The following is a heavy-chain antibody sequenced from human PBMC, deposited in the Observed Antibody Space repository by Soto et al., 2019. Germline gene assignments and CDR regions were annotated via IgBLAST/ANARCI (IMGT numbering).Heavy chain of an antibody. J-gene: IGHJ3*02. CDR3: AQRPDPFDI. CDR1: EFTFS. Sequence: GGSLRLSCVGSEFTFSMTWVRQAPGKGLEWVSMISNDGSSTYYADSVKGRFTISRDNSKKILYLQMNSLRAEDTAVYYCAQRPDPFDISRQGTMLTVSS. CDR2: ISNDGSST. V-gene: IGHV3-23*01.